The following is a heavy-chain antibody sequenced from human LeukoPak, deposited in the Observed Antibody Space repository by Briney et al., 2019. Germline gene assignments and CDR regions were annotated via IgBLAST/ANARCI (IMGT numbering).Heavy chain of an antibody. CDR3: VRGYSFGPYGMDV. D-gene: IGHD2-15*01. J-gene: IGHJ6*02. CDR2: ISNNGVTT. Sequence: GGSLRLSCSASGFTFSTYTMLWIRQAPGKGLQYVSAISNNGVTTYYADSLKGRFTISRDNSKNTLYLQMSSLRAEDTAVYFCVRGYSFGPYGMDVWGQGTTVTVSS. CDR1: GFTFSTYT. V-gene: IGHV3-64D*09.